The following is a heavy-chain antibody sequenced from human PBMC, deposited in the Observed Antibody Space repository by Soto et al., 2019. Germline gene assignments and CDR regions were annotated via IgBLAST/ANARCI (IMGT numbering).Heavy chain of an antibody. CDR3: TRRQYLDY. CDR2: IRSKSFGGTT. CDR1: GFTFGEYA. J-gene: IGHJ4*02. V-gene: IGHV3-49*03. Sequence: PGGSLRLSCTASGFTFGEYAMSWFRQAPGKGLEWVGYIRSKSFGGTTEYAASVKGRFNISRDDSKSIAYLQMDSLETEDTAVYYCTRRQYLDYWGQGILVTVS.